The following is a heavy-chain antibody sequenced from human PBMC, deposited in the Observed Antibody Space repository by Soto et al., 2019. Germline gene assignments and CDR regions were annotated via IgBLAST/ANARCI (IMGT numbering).Heavy chain of an antibody. CDR3: ARGARPFYYYYGMDV. Sequence: QVQLVQSGAEVKKPGASVKVSCKASGYTFTSYAMHWVRQAPGQRLEWMGWINAGNGNTKYSQKFQGRVTITRDTSASTAYMELSSLRSEDTAVYYCARGARPFYYYYGMDVWGQGTTVTVSS. V-gene: IGHV1-3*01. CDR2: INAGNGNT. CDR1: GYTFTSYA. J-gene: IGHJ6*02. D-gene: IGHD6-6*01.